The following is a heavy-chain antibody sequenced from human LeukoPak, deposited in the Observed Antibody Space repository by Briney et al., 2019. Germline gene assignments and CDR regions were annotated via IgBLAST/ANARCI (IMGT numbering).Heavy chain of an antibody. V-gene: IGHV4-34*01. D-gene: IGHD6-13*01. CDR2: INHSGRN. CDR1: GGSFSGYY. CDR3: ARKIHRAFGIAAAGVFDY. Sequence: SETLSLTCAVYGGSFSGYYWSWDRQPPGKGLEWIGEINHSGRNNYNTSLKSPVSISLDTSKNQFSLKLSSVTAADTAVYFCARKIHRAFGIAAAGVFDYGGQGILVTVSS. J-gene: IGHJ4*02.